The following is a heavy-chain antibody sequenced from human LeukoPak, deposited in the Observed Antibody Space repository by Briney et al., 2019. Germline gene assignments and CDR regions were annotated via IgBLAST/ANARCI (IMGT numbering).Heavy chain of an antibody. CDR2: IYYSGST. J-gene: IGHJ5*02. V-gene: IGHV4-31*03. CDR3: ARSPPPHPMVRGGWFDP. CDR1: GGSISSGGYY. Sequence: SQTLSLTCTVSGGSISSGGYYWSWIRQHPGKGLEWIGFIYYSGSTYYNPSLKSRVTISVDTSKNQFSLKLSSVTAADTAVYYCARSPPPHPMVRGGWFDPWGQGTLVTVSS. D-gene: IGHD3-10*01.